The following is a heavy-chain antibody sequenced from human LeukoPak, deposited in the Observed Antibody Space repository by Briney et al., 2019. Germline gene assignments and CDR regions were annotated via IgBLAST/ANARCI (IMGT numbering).Heavy chain of an antibody. D-gene: IGHD3-10*01. V-gene: IGHV1-8*01. CDR2: MNPKSGNK. Sequence: SSETVSCKASVYTVTSYDINWVRQATGQGLEWMGWMNPKSGNKRYAQEFQGRVTMTRNTYISTAYMELSSLRSEDTAVYYCARGPFTSYYGSGSYYIDYWGQGTLVTVSS. J-gene: IGHJ4*02. CDR1: VYTVTSYD. CDR3: ARGPFTSYYGSGSYYIDY.